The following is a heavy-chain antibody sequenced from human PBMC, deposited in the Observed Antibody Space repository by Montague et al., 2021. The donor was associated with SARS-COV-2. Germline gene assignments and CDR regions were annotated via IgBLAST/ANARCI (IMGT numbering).Heavy chain of an antibody. J-gene: IGHJ6*02. CDR2: TSYSGST. Sequence: SETLSLTCTVSGGSISPYYWSCILQSPGKGLQCIVYTSYSGSTAYNPSLKSRVTISIDTSKNHFYLLLSFVTAADTAVYYCARWGEYYDSPYYYYAMDVWGQGTTVTVSS. CDR1: GGSISPYY. CDR3: ARWGEYYDSPYYYYAMDV. V-gene: IGHV4-59*08. D-gene: IGHD3-3*01.